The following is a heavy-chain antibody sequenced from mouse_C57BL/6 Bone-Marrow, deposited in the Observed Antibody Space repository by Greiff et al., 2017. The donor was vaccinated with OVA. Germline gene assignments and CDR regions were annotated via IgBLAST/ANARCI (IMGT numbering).Heavy chain of an antibody. V-gene: IGHV1-53*01. CDR1: GYTFTSYW. J-gene: IGHJ1*03. Sequence: QVQLQQPGTELVKPGASVKLSCKASGYTFTSYWMHWVKQRPGQGLEWIGNINPSNGGTNYNEKLKSKATLTVDKSSSTAYMQLSSLTSEDSAVYYCARGRYYGSSYWYFDVWGTGTTVTVSS. CDR3: ARGRYYGSSYWYFDV. D-gene: IGHD1-1*01. CDR2: INPSNGGT.